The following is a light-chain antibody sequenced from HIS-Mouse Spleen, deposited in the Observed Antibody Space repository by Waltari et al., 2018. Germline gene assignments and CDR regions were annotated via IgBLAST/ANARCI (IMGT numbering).Light chain of an antibody. CDR3: QQYDNLALT. V-gene: IGKV1-33*01. CDR1: QDISNY. Sequence: DIQMTQSPSSLSASVGDRVTITCQAIQDISNYLNWYQQKPGKAPKLLIYDASNLETGVPSRFSGSGSGTDFTFTISSLQPEDIATYYCQQYDNLALTFGGGTKVEIK. CDR2: DAS. J-gene: IGKJ4*01.